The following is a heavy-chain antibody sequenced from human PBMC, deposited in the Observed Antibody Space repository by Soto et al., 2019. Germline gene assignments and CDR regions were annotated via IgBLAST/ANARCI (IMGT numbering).Heavy chain of an antibody. Sequence: PSETLSLTCAVYGGSFSGYYWSWIRQPPGKGLEWIGEINHSGSTNYNPSLKSRVTISVDTSKNQFSLKLSSVTAADTAVYYCARGMDSMDHYGGIDYWGQGTLVTVSS. CDR2: INHSGST. V-gene: IGHV4-34*01. D-gene: IGHD3-10*01. CDR1: GGSFSGYY. J-gene: IGHJ4*02. CDR3: ARGMDSMDHYGGIDY.